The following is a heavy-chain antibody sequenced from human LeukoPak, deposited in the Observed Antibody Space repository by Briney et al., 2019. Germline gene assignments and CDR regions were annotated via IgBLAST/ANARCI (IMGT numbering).Heavy chain of an antibody. V-gene: IGHV1-2*02. CDR1: GDSFSDYY. J-gene: IGHJ4*02. CDR3: ARIGGDSVDY. Sequence: ASVKVSCKASGDSFSDYYIHWVRQAPGQGPEWMGWINLNTGGTNYAQKFDGRFSMTRDTSINTAFMELSRLRSDDTAVYYCARIGGDSVDYWGQGTLVTVSS. D-gene: IGHD3-10*01. CDR2: INLNTGGT.